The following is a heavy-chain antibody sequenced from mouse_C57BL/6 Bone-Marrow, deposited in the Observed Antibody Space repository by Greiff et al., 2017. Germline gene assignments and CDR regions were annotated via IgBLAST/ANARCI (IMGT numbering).Heavy chain of an antibody. CDR1: GFNIKDYY. V-gene: IGHV14-2*01. Sequence: EVKLMESGAELVKPGASVKLSCTATGFNIKDYYMHWVKQRTEQGLEWNGRIDPEDGETKYAPKFQGKATITADTSSNTAYLQLSSLTSEDTAVYYCARSGATVGATGYFDVWGTGATVTVSS. CDR3: ARSGATVGATGYFDV. D-gene: IGHD1-1*01. J-gene: IGHJ1*03. CDR2: IDPEDGET.